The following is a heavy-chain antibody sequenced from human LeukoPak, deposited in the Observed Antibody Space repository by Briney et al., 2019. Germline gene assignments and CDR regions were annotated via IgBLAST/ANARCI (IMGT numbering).Heavy chain of an antibody. Sequence: GGSLRLSCVASRFQFSSHAMSWVRQAPGKGLEWVSAISGSGGGTYYADSVKGRFTISRDNSKNTLYLQMNSLRAEDTAVYYCAKVMVVGRGFDYWGQGTLVTVSS. CDR3: AKVMVVGRGFDY. V-gene: IGHV3-23*01. CDR2: ISGSGGGT. D-gene: IGHD3-22*01. J-gene: IGHJ4*02. CDR1: RFQFSSHA.